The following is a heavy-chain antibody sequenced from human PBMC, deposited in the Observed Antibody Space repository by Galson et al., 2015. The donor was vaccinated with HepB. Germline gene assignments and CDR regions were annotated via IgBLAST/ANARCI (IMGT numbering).Heavy chain of an antibody. CDR3: ARVGGDDNYYYYMDV. J-gene: IGHJ6*03. V-gene: IGHV1-18*01. CDR2: ISAYNGNT. CDR1: GSTFTSYG. Sequence: SVTVSCKASGSTFTSYGISWVRQAPGQGLEWMGWISAYNGNTNYGQKLQGRVTMTTDTSTSTAYMELRSLRSDDTAVYYCARVGGDDNYYYYMDVWGKGTTVTVSS. D-gene: IGHD2-21*02.